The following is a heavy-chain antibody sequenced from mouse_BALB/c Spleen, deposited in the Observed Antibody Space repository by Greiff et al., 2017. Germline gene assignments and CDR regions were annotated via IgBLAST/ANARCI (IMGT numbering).Heavy chain of an antibody. Sequence: DVMLVESGGGLVKPGGSLKLSCAASGFTFSDYYMYWVRQTPEKRLEWVATISDGGSYTYYPDSVKGRFTISRDNAKNNLYLQMSSLKSEDTAMYYCARGPGAYWGQGTLVTVSA. CDR3: ARGPGAY. CDR1: GFTFSDYY. J-gene: IGHJ3*01. V-gene: IGHV5-4*02. CDR2: ISDGGSYT.